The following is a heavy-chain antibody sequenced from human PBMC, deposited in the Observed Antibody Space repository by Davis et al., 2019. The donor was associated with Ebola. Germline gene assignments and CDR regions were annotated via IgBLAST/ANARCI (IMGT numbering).Heavy chain of an antibody. CDR3: AKDRGCSGGSCYSGVYYHGLDV. D-gene: IGHD2-15*01. J-gene: IGHJ6*02. V-gene: IGHV3-9*01. CDR2: ISWNSVNL. CDR1: GFTFSSYA. Sequence: SLKISCAASGFTFSSYAMSWVRQAPGKGLEWVSGISWNSVNLGYVDSVKGRFTISRDNANNSLYLHMNSLRAEDTALYYCAKDRGCSGGSCYSGVYYHGLDVWGQGTTVTVSS.